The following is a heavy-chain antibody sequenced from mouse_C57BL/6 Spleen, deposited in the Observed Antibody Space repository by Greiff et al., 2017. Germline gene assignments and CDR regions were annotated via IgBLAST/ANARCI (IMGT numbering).Heavy chain of an antibody. CDR1: GYAFSSSW. D-gene: IGHD2-4*01. V-gene: IGHV1-82*01. CDR2: IYPGDGDT. J-gene: IGHJ4*01. Sequence: VQLQQSGPELVKPGASVKISCKASGYAFSSSWINWVKQRPGKGLEWIGRIYPGDGDTNYNGKFKGKATLTADKSSSTAYMQLSSLTSEDSAVYFCARSGDYDGYYAMDYWGQGTSVTVSS. CDR3: ARSGDYDGYYAMDY.